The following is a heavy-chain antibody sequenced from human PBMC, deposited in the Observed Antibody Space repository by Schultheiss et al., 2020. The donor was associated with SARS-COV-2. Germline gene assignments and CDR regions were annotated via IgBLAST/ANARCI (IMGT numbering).Heavy chain of an antibody. CDR3: ARDGVDGDNVGDFDY. J-gene: IGHJ4*02. D-gene: IGHD4-17*01. CDR2: ISYDGSNK. V-gene: IGHV3-30-3*01. Sequence: GGSLRLSCAASGFTFSSYAMHWVRQAPGKGLEWVAVISYDGSNKYYADSVKGRFTISRDNSKNTLYLQMNSLRAEDTAVYYCARDGVDGDNVGDFDYWGQGTLVTVSS. CDR1: GFTFSSYA.